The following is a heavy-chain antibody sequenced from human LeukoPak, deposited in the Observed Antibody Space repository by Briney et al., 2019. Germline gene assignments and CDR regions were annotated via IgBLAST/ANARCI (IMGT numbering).Heavy chain of an antibody. CDR2: IRYDGSDK. CDR3: AKASGQAGYCSSTSCHYTFDY. D-gene: IGHD2-2*01. J-gene: IGHJ4*02. Sequence: AGGSLRLSCAAAGFTFSSYGMHWVRQAPGKGLEGVAFIRYDGSDKYYADSVKGRFTVSRDNSKDTLYLQMNSLRAEDTTVYYCAKASGQAGYCSSTSCHYTFDYWGQGTLVTVSS. CDR1: GFTFSSYG. V-gene: IGHV3-30*02.